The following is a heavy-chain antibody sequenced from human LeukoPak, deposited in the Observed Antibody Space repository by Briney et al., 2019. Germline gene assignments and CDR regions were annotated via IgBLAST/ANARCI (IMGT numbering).Heavy chain of an antibody. J-gene: IGHJ4*02. CDR3: AGGGYCSRASCFAPLFDF. V-gene: IGHV4-59*01. Sequence: SETLSLTCTVSGGSISRYYWSWLRQSPGRGLELIAYIYYSGTNNYNPSLKSRVTISVDTSKSQFSLKLNSVTAADTAVYYCAGGGYCSRASCFAPLFDFWGQGALVTVSS. CDR1: GGSISRYY. D-gene: IGHD2-2*01. CDR2: IYYSGTN.